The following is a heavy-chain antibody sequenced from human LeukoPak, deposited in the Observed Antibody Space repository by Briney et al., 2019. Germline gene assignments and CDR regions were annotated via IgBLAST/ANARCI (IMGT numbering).Heavy chain of an antibody. CDR1: GFTLSNYA. J-gene: IGHJ1*01. CDR3: AREPSGNFGQLVSSAEYFQH. D-gene: IGHD5/OR15-5a*01. Sequence: GGSLRLSCATSGFTLSNYALHWASQAPGKGLEWVADIAFDGDNEYYADSVRGRFMIARDNSKNTVYLQMNSLTIEDTAIYYCAREPSGNFGQLVSSAEYFQHWGQGTRVTVSS. CDR2: IAFDGDNE. V-gene: IGHV3-30-3*01.